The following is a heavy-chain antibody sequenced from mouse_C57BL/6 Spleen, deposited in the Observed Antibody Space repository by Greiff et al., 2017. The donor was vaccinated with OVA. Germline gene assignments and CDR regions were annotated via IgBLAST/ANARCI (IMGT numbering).Heavy chain of an antibody. CDR3: ARLYSKHFDY. V-gene: IGHV1-50*01. J-gene: IGHJ2*01. CDR1: GYTFTSYW. D-gene: IGHD2-5*01. Sequence: QVQLQQPGAELVKPGASVKLSCKASGYTFTSYWMQWVKQRPGQGLEWIGEIDPSDSYTNYNQKFKGKSTLTVDKSSSTAYMQLSSLTSEDSAVYYCARLYSKHFDYWGQGTTLTVSS. CDR2: IDPSDSYT.